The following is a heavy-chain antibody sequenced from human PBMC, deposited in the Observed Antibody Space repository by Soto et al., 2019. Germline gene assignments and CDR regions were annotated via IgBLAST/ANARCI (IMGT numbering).Heavy chain of an antibody. D-gene: IGHD6-19*01. J-gene: IGHJ4*02. Sequence: QVQLVESGGGVVQPGRSLRLSCAASGFTFSSYGMHWVRQAPGKGLEWVAVIWYDGSNKYYADSVKGRFIISRDNSENTMYLQMNRLRVEDTAVYYCARVRYSSGWYDLDYWGQGTLVTVSS. CDR1: GFTFSSYG. CDR2: IWYDGSNK. CDR3: ARVRYSSGWYDLDY. V-gene: IGHV3-33*01.